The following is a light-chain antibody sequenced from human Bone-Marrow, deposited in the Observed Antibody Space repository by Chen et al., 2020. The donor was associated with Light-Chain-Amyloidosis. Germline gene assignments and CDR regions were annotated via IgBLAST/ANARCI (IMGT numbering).Light chain of an antibody. CDR1: NIGSTS. J-gene: IGLJ3*02. Sequence: SYLLTQPSSVSVAPGQTAPIACGGNNIGSTSVHWYQQPPGQAPLLVVYDDSDRPSGIPERLSGSNSGNTATLTISRVEAGDEADYYCQVWDRSSDRPVFGGGTKLTVL. V-gene: IGLV3-21*02. CDR2: DDS. CDR3: QVWDRSSDRPV.